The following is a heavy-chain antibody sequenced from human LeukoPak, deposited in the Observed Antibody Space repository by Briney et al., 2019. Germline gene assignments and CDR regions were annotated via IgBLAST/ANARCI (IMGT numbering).Heavy chain of an antibody. CDR1: GFTISSYW. CDR2: MKHDSSET. V-gene: IGHV3-7*01. J-gene: IGHJ3*02. Sequence: PGGSLRLSCAASGFTISSYWMSWVRQVPGKGLESVAHMKHDSSETYYVGTLRGRFIISRDNAKNSQYLQMNSLRVEDTAVYHCARGPTDFDASDIWGHGTLVTVSS. CDR3: ARGPTDFDASDI.